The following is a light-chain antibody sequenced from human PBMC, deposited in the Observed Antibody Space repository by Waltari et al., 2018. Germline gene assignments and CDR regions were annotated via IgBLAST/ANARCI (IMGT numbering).Light chain of an antibody. CDR3: QQHNNYPRT. V-gene: IGKV1-9*01. CDR2: AAS. J-gene: IGKJ1*01. Sequence: LSASVGDKVTITCRASQVISNALAWYQQKPGKAPKLLISAASNLQSGVPSRFSGSGSGADFTLTISSLQPEDFAVYFCQQHNNYPRTFGQGTKVEIK. CDR1: QVISNA.